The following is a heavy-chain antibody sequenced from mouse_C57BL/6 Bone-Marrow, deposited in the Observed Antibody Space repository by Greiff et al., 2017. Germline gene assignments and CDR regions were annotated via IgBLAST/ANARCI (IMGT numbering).Heavy chain of an antibody. CDR1: GFSLTSYA. CDR3: TSPLYYYGSSYLMDY. D-gene: IGHD1-1*01. V-gene: IGHV2-9-1*01. CDR2: IWTGGGT. J-gene: IGHJ4*01. Sequence: QVQLKESGPGLVAPSQSLSITCTVSGFSLTSYAISWVRQPPGKGLEWLGVIWTGGGTNYNSALKSRLSISKDNSKSQVFLKMNSLQTDDTARYYCTSPLYYYGSSYLMDYWGQGTSVTVSS.